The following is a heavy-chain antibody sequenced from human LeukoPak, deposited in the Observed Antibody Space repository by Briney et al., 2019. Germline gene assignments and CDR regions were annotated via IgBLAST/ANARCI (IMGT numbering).Heavy chain of an antibody. CDR2: IYTSGNT. J-gene: IGHJ4*02. Sequence: SETLSLTCTVSGGSISSYYWSWIRQPAGKGLEWIGRIYTSGNTNYNPSLESRVTISVDTTKNQFSLKLRSVTAADTALYYCARAQQQLADFDYWGQGTLVTVSS. V-gene: IGHV4-4*07. CDR1: GGSISSYY. CDR3: ARAQQQLADFDY. D-gene: IGHD6-13*01.